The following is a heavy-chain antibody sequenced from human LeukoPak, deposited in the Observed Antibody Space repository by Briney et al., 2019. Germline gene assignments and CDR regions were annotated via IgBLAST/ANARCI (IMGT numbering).Heavy chain of an antibody. V-gene: IGHV1-3*01. CDR2: INAGNGNT. J-gene: IGHJ4*02. Sequence: ASVKVSCKASGYTFTNYAMHWVRQAPGQRLEWMGWINAGNGNTKYSQKFQGRVTITRDTSASTAYMELSSLRSEDTAVYYCARGEIPYPKYPYGDYGPFDYWGQGTLVTVSS. D-gene: IGHD4-17*01. CDR3: ARGEIPYPKYPYGDYGPFDY. CDR1: GYTFTNYA.